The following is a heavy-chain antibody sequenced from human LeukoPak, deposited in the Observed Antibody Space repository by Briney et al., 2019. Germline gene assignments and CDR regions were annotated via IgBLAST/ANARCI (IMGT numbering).Heavy chain of an antibody. CDR1: GFTFSSYA. CDR2: ISYDGSNK. V-gene: IGHV3-30-3*02. CDR3: AKLFENLYCTNGVCHDAFHI. Sequence: PGGSLRLSCAASGFTFSSYAMHWVRQAPGKGLEWVAVISYDGSNKYYADSVKGRFTISRDNSKNTLYLQMNSLRAEDTAVYFCAKLFENLYCTNGVCHDAFHIWGQGTVVTVSS. D-gene: IGHD2-8*01. J-gene: IGHJ3*02.